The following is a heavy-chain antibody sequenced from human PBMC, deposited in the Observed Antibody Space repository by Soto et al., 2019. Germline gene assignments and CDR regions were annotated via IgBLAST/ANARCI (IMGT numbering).Heavy chain of an antibody. CDR1: GFTFTSSA. D-gene: IGHD2-8*01. CDR3: ARARYCTNGVCSYYFDY. V-gene: IGHV1-58*01. CDR2: IIVVIGTT. J-gene: IGHJ4*02. Sequence: SVKVSCKASGFTFTSSAVQWVRQARGQRLEWIGWIIVVIGTTNYAQKFQERVTITTDESTSTAYMELSSLRSEDTAVYYCARARYCTNGVCSYYFDYWGQGTLVTSPQ.